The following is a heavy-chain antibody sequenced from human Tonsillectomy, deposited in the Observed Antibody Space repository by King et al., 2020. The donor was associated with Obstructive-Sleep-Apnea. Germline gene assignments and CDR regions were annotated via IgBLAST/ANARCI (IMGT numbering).Heavy chain of an antibody. CDR2: IDPSDSYT. Sequence: VQLVESGAEVKKPGESLRISCKGSEYSFTSYWISWVRQMPGKGLEWMGRIDPSDSYTNYSPSFQGHVTISADKSISTAYLQWSSLKASDTAMYYCARRGPGWNYFDYWGQGTLVTVSS. D-gene: IGHD6-19*01. J-gene: IGHJ4*02. V-gene: IGHV5-10-1*03. CDR1: EYSFTSYW. CDR3: ARRGPGWNYFDY.